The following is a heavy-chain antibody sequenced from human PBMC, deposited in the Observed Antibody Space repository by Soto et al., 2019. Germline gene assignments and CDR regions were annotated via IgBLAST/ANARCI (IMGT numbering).Heavy chain of an antibody. CDR2: ISPSSSYI. V-gene: IGHV3-21*01. CDR1: GFIFSSST. Sequence: EVQLVESGGGLVKPGGSLRLSCAASGFIFSSSTLSWVRQAPGKGLEWVSCISPSSSYIYYADSVKGRFSISRDNAKKSLCLEMNNLRAEDTAVYYGARETRDSSAWGQGTLVTVSS. D-gene: IGHD1-1*01. CDR3: ARETRDSSA. J-gene: IGHJ5*02.